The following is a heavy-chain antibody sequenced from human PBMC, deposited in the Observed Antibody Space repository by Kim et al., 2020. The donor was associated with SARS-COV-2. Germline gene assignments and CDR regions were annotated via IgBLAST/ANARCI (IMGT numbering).Heavy chain of an antibody. J-gene: IGHJ4*02. CDR3: ATDNLLSSGWYYFDY. D-gene: IGHD6-19*01. Sequence: GSVKSRITINPDTSTNQFSLQLNSVTPEDTAVYYCATDNLLSSGWYYFDYWGQGTLVTVSS. V-gene: IGHV6-1*01.